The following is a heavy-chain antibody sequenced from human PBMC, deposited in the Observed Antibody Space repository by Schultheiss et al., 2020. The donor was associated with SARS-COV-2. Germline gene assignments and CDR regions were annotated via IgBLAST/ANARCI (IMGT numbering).Heavy chain of an antibody. CDR1: GGSISSGGYY. J-gene: IGHJ5*02. CDR3: ARQLVRTGWFDP. CDR2: IYYSGST. D-gene: IGHD6-6*01. V-gene: IGHV4-31*03. Sequence: SETLSLTCTVSGGSISSGGYYWSWIRQHPGKGLEWIGYIYYSGSTYYNPSLKSRVTMSVDTSKNQFSLKLSSVTAADTAVYYCARQLVRTGWFDPWGQGTLVTVSS.